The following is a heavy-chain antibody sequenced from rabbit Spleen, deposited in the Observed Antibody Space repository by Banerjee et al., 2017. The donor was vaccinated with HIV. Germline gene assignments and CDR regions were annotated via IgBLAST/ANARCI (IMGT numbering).Heavy chain of an antibody. Sequence: QEQLVESGGGLVQPEGSLTLTCTASGFSFSSSYYMYWVHQAPGKGLEWIGCIYSSSGITWYASWAKGRFTISKTSSTTVTLQMTSLTDADTATYFCARGGYGGHIWAMGLWGPGTLVTVS. CDR3: ARGGYGGHIWAMGL. CDR2: IYSSSGIT. D-gene: IGHD3-1*01. V-gene: IGHV1S45*01. J-gene: IGHJ4*01. CDR1: GFSFSSSYY.